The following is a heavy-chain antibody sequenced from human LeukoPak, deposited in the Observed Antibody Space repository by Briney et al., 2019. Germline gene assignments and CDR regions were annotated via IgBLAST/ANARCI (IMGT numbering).Heavy chain of an antibody. V-gene: IGHV1-18*01. D-gene: IGHD2-2*02. Sequence: ASVKVSGKASGYTFNNYGISWVRQAPGQGLEWMGWTSAYNGNTKYVQNLQGRVTMTTDTSTSTAYMELRSLRPDDTAVYYCARDCTSTSCYNVYWGQGTLVTVSS. J-gene: IGHJ4*02. CDR1: GYTFNNYG. CDR2: TSAYNGNT. CDR3: ARDCTSTSCYNVY.